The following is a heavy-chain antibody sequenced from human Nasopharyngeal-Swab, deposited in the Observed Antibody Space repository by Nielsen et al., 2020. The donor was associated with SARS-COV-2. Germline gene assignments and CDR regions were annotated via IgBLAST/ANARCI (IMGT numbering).Heavy chain of an antibody. CDR1: GFTFSSYA. CDR3: AKAYGSSWDY. CDR2: ISGSGGNT. D-gene: IGHD6-13*01. V-gene: IGHV3-23*01. J-gene: IGHJ4*02. Sequence: LSLTCAASGFTFSSYAMSWVRQAPGKGLEWVSGISGSGGNTNYADSVKGRFTISRDNSKNTLYLQMNSLRAEDTAVYFCAKAYGSSWDYWGQGTLVTVSS.